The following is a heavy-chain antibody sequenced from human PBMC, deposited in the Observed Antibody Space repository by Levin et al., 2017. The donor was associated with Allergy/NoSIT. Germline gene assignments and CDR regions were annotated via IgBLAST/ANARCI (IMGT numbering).Heavy chain of an antibody. J-gene: IGHJ4*02. Sequence: RGESLKISCKGSGYSFTSYWIGWVRQMPGKGLEWMGIIYPGDSYTRYSPSFQGQVTISADKSISTAYLQWSSLKASDTAMYYCARLLQLVSYRYFDYWGQGTLVTVSS. CDR3: ARLLQLVSYRYFDY. V-gene: IGHV5-51*01. CDR2: IYPGDSYT. CDR1: GYSFTSYW. D-gene: IGHD6-6*01.